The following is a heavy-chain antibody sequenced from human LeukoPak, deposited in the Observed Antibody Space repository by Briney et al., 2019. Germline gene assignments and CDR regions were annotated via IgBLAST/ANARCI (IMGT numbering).Heavy chain of an antibody. CDR1: GFTFSSYS. V-gene: IGHV3-21*01. CDR2: ISSSSSYI. CDR3: ARGGNIVVVPAATFDY. Sequence: GGSLRLSCAASGFTFSSYSMNWVRQAPGKGLEWVSSISSSSSYIYYADSVKGRFTISRDNAKKSLYLQMNSLRAEDTAVYYCARGGNIVVVPAATFDYWGQGTLVTVSS. J-gene: IGHJ4*02. D-gene: IGHD2-2*01.